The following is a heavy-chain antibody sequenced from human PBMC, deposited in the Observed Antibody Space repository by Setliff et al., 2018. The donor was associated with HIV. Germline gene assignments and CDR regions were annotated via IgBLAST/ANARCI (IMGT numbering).Heavy chain of an antibody. D-gene: IGHD3-22*01. CDR3: ARWVTTPTKGAFDI. CDR1: GGSISSTNYY. J-gene: IGHJ3*02. V-gene: IGHV4-39*01. Sequence: PSETLSLTCTVSGGSISSTNYYWVWIRQPPGKGLEWIGGIFYTGSAHYNPSLKSRVTISVDTSRNQFSMKLSSVTAADTTMYYCARWVTTPTKGAFDIWGQGTVVTVSS. CDR2: IFYTGSA.